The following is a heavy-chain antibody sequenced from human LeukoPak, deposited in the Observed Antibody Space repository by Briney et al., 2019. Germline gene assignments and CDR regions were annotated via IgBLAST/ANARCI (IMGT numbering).Heavy chain of an antibody. CDR2: ISSSSSYI. CDR3: ARDQVLIDAFDF. CDR1: GFTFSSYS. Sequence: GGSLRLSCAASGFTFSSYSMNWVRQAPGKGLEWVSSISSSSSYIYYADSVKGRFTISRDNAKNSLYLQMNSLRAEDTAVYYCARDQVLIDAFDFWGQGTMVTVSS. V-gene: IGHV3-21*01. J-gene: IGHJ3*01.